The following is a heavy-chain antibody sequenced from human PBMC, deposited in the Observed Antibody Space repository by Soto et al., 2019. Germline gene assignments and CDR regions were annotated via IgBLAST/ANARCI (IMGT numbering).Heavy chain of an antibody. Sequence: ASVKVSCKASGYTFTGYYMHWVRQAPGQGLEWMVWINPNSGGTNYAQKFQGKVTITRDTSISTAYMELSMLRSDDTAVDYCARDRNYYGTGSYYNYYYGMDVWGQGTTVTVSS. J-gene: IGHJ6*02. V-gene: IGHV1-2*02. CDR3: ARDRNYYGTGSYYNYYYGMDV. D-gene: IGHD3-10*01. CDR1: GYTFTGYY. CDR2: INPNSGGT.